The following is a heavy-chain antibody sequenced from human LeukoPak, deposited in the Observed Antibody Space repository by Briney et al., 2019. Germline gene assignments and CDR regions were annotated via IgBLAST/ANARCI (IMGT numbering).Heavy chain of an antibody. J-gene: IGHJ3*02. CDR3: AKDLSITIFGVVLADAFDI. D-gene: IGHD3-3*01. Sequence: GGSLRLSCAASGFTFSSYAMSWVRQAPGKGLEWVSAISGSGGSTYYADSVKGRFTISRDSSKNTLYLQMNSLRAEDTAVYYCAKDLSITIFGVVLADAFDIWGQGTMVTVSS. CDR2: ISGSGGST. V-gene: IGHV3-23*01. CDR1: GFTFSSYA.